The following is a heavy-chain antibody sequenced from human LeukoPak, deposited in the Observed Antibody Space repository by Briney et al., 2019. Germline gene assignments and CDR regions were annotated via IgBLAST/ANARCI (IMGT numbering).Heavy chain of an antibody. V-gene: IGHV3-73*01. CDR1: GLSFSGSA. D-gene: IGHD4-17*01. CDR2: IRSKANSYVT. J-gene: IGHJ3*02. CDR3: AKGMTTVTIDAFDI. Sequence: GGSLRLSCAASGLSFSGSAMHWVRQASGRGLEWLGRIRSKANSYVTAYAASVNGRFIISRDDSRNTAYLQMNSLRAEDTAVYYCAKGMTTVTIDAFDIWGQGTMVTVSS.